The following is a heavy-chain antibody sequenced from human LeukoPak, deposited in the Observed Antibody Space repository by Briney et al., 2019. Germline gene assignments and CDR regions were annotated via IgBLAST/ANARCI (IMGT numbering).Heavy chain of an antibody. D-gene: IGHD5-18*01. V-gene: IGHV4-59*01. CDR2: IYYSGST. CDR1: GGSISSYY. Sequence: SETLSLTCTVSGGSISSYYWSWIRQPPGKGLEWIGYIYYSGSTNYNPSLKSRVTISVDTSKNQFSLKLSSVTAADTAVYYCARGYSYGYRWFAPWGQGTLVTVSS. J-gene: IGHJ5*02. CDR3: ARGYSYGYRWFAP.